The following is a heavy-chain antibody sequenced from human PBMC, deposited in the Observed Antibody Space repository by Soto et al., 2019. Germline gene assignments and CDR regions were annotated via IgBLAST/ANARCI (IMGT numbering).Heavy chain of an antibody. J-gene: IGHJ4*02. V-gene: IGHV4-39*01. Sequence: ASETLSLTRTVSGGSIRSSSYYWGWIRQPPGKGLEWIGSIYYSGSTYYNPSLKSRVTISVDTSKNQFSLKLSSVTAADTAVYYCARHTPAISISDHWGQGTLVTVSS. D-gene: IGHD2-15*01. CDR3: ARHTPAISISDH. CDR2: IYYSGST. CDR1: GGSIRSSSYY.